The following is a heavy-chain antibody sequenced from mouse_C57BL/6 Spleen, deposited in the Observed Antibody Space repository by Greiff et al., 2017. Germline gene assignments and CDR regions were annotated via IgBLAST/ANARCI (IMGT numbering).Heavy chain of an antibody. CDR2: IYPGDGDT. D-gene: IGHD1-2*01. J-gene: IGHJ2*01. Sequence: LQESGPELVKPGASVKISCKASGYAFSSSWMNWVKQRPGKGLEWIGRIYPGDGDTNYNGKFKGKATLTADKSSSTAYMQLSSLTSEDSAVYFCARDTAHDYWGQGTTLTVSS. CDR1: GYAFSSSW. CDR3: ARDTAHDY. V-gene: IGHV1-82*01.